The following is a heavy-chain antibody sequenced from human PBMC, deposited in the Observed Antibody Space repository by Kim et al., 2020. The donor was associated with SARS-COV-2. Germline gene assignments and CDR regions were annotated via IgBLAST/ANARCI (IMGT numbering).Heavy chain of an antibody. V-gene: IGHV3-13*04. D-gene: IGHD6-6*01. CDR2: IDTAGDT. Sequence: GGSLRLSCAASGFTFSSYDMHWVRQATGKGLEWVSTIDTAGDTYYPGSVKGRFTISRENAKNSLYLQMNSLRAGDTAVYYCAREPPGLGNYYYYGMDVWGQGTTVTVSS. CDR3: AREPPGLGNYYYYGMDV. J-gene: IGHJ6*02. CDR1: GFTFSSYD.